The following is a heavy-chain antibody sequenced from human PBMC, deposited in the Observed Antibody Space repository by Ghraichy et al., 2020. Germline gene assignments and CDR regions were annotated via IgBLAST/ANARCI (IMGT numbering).Heavy chain of an antibody. CDR2: INHSGST. CDR1: GGSFSGYY. Sequence: SETLSLTCAVYGGSFSGYYWSWIRQPPGKGLEWIGEINHSGSTNYNPSLKSRVTISVDTSKNQFSLKLSSVTAADTAVYYCARGGSITIFGLYYYGMDVWGQGTTVTVSS. D-gene: IGHD3-3*01. V-gene: IGHV4-34*01. CDR3: ARGGSITIFGLYYYGMDV. J-gene: IGHJ6*02.